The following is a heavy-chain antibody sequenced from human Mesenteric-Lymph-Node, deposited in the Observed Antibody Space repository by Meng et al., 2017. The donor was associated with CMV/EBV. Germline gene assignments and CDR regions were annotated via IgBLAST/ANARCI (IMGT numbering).Heavy chain of an antibody. CDR3: ARRAATNLADF. CDR1: GFSRSSNGMG. J-gene: IGHJ4*02. V-gene: IGHV2-5*02. CDR2: IYWDDGK. Sequence: SFSGFSRSSNGMGVGWIRQPPGKALEWLALIYWDDGKRYSPSLNNRLTITKDTSKNQVVLTMTNTDPVDTATYYCARRAATNLADFWGQGTLVTVSS.